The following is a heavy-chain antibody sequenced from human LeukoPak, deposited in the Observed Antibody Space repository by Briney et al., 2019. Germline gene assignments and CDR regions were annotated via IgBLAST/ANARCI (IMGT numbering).Heavy chain of an antibody. V-gene: IGHV1-69*13. J-gene: IGHJ4*02. CDR1: GGTFSSYA. CDR2: IIPIFGTA. Sequence: SVKVSCEASGGTFSSYAISWVRQAPGQGLEWMGGIIPIFGTANYAQKFQGRVTITADESTSTAYMELSSLRSEDTAVYYCARAKGNYYDSSGYYYNWGQGTLVTVSS. D-gene: IGHD3-22*01. CDR3: ARAKGNYYDSSGYYYN.